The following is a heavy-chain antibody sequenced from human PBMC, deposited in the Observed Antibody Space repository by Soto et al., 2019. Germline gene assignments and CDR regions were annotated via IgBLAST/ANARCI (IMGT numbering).Heavy chain of an antibody. V-gene: IGHV3-23*01. D-gene: IGHD2-15*01. CDR1: GFTFSSYA. CDR3: AKRRGAGGHFDF. CDR2: VSIGGST. J-gene: IGHJ4*02. Sequence: PGGSLRLSCAASGFTFSSYAMGWVRQGPGKGLEWVAVVSIGGSTHYADSVRGRFTISRDNSKNTLSLQMNSLPAEDTAVYFCAKRRGAGGHFDFWGQGALVTVSS.